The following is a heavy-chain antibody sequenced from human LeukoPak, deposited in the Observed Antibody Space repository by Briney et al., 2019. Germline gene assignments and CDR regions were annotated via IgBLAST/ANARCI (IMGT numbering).Heavy chain of an antibody. CDR2: ISAHNGNT. V-gene: IGHV1-18*01. CDR1: GYSFTSHG. D-gene: IGHD3-22*01. Sequence: ASVKVSCKASGYSFTSHGISWVRQAPGEGLEWMGWISAHNGNTHYAQKFQGRVTVTTDTATTTAYMELRSLRSDDTAVYYCVRDAYYYDKVGYFDYWGQGTLVTVSS. CDR3: VRDAYYYDKVGYFDY. J-gene: IGHJ4*02.